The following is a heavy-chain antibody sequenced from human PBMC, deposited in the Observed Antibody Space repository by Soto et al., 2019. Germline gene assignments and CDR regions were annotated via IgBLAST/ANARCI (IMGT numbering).Heavy chain of an antibody. V-gene: IGHV3-23*02. CDR2: ISAGGVDT. D-gene: IGHD3-3*01. CDR3: AKETVDIGVPLFDS. J-gene: IGHJ4*02. Sequence: EVQLLESGGGLVQPGGSLRLSCAASGFTFSNYAMSWVRQAPGKGPEWVSGISAGGVDTYYVDSVKGRFIISRDNSRNTLYMQTTTLRADDAALYYCAKETVDIGVPLFDSWGQGTLVTVSS. CDR1: GFTFSNYA.